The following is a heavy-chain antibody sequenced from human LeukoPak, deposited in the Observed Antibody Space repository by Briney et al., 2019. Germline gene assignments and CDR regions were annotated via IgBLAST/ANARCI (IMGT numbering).Heavy chain of an antibody. CDR3: ARGPSDRDY. V-gene: IGHV1-8*03. Sequence: ASVKVSCKDSGYTFTSYDINWVRQATGQGLEWMGWMNPNSGNTGYAQKFQGRVTITRNTSISTAYMELSSLRSEDTAVNYCARGPSDRDYWGQGTLVTVSS. D-gene: IGHD1-14*01. CDR1: GYTFTSYD. CDR2: MNPNSGNT. J-gene: IGHJ4*02.